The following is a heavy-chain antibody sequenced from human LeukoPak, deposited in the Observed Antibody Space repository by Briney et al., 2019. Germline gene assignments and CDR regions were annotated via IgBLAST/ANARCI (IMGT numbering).Heavy chain of an antibody. Sequence: ASVKVSCKASGYTFTGYYMHWVRQAPGQGLEWMGWINPNSGGTNYAQKFQGRVTMTRDMSKRTLYMELSSLRSEDTAFYYCARVGDYSPRGWFDPWGRGTLVTVSS. V-gene: IGHV1-2*02. CDR1: GYTFTGYY. CDR2: INPNSGGT. J-gene: IGHJ5*02. CDR3: ARVGDYSPRGWFDP. D-gene: IGHD4-11*01.